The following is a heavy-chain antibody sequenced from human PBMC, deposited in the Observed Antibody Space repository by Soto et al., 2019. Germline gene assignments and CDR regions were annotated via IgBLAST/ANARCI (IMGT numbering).Heavy chain of an antibody. CDR1: GYTFTSYG. CDR3: ARGYSSGRPHDAFDI. CDR2: ISAYNGNT. V-gene: IGHV1-18*01. D-gene: IGHD6-19*01. J-gene: IGHJ3*02. Sequence: ASVKVSCKASGYTFTSYGISWVRQAPGQGLEWMGWISAYNGNTNYAQKLQGRVTMTTDTSTSTAYMELRSLRSDDTAVYYCARGYSSGRPHDAFDIWGQGTMVTVSS.